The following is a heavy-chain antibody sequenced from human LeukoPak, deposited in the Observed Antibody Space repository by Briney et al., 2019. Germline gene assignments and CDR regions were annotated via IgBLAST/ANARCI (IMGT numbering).Heavy chain of an antibody. CDR2: IIPIFGIA. J-gene: IGHJ4*02. CDR1: GGTLSSYA. V-gene: IGHV1-69*04. D-gene: IGHD3-22*01. CDR3: AGSHYYDSSGLSY. Sequence: ALVKVSCKASGGTLSSYAISWVRQAPGQGLEWMGRIIPIFGIANYAQKFQGRVTITADKSTSTAYMELSSLRSEDTAVYYCAGSHYYDSSGLSYWGQGTLVTVSS.